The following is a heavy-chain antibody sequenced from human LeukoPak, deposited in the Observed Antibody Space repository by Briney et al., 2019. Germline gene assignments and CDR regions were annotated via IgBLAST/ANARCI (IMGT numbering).Heavy chain of an antibody. CDR1: GGSFSGYY. CDR2: INHSGST. CDR3: ARPAVGIAAAGRNGNWFDP. V-gene: IGHV4-34*01. J-gene: IGHJ5*02. D-gene: IGHD6-13*01. Sequence: SETLSLTCAVYGGSFSGYYWSWIRQPPGKGLEWIGEINHSGSTNYNPSLKSRVTISVDTSKNQFSLKLSSVTAADTAVYYCARPAVGIAAAGRNGNWFDPWGQGTLVTVSS.